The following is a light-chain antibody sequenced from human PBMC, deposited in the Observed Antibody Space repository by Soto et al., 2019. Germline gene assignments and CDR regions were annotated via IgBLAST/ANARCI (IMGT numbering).Light chain of an antibody. J-gene: IGLJ3*02. CDR3: KSYESSLRGWL. CDR2: GNS. V-gene: IGLV1-40*01. CDR1: SSNIGAGYD. Sequence: QSVLTQPPSVSGAQGQRVTISFTGSSSNIGAGYDVHWYQQLPGTAHKLLIYGNSNRPSGVPYRFSGSKYGTSASLASTGLQAEDEADYYCKSYESSLRGWLFGGGTKLTVL.